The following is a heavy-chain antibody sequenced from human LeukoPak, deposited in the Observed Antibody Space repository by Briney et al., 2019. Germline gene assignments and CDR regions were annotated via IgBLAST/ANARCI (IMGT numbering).Heavy chain of an antibody. Sequence: GGSLRLSCAASGFTFSSYSMNWVRQAPGKGLEWVSSISSSSSYIYYADSVKGRFTISRDNAKNSLYLQMNSLRAEDTAVHYCAREDGSGVDYWGQGTLVTVSS. V-gene: IGHV3-21*01. CDR1: GFTFSSYS. J-gene: IGHJ4*02. D-gene: IGHD2-15*01. CDR2: ISSSSSYI. CDR3: AREDGSGVDY.